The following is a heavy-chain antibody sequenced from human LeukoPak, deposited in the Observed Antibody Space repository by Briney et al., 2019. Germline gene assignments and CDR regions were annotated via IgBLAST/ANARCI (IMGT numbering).Heavy chain of an antibody. D-gene: IGHD4-11*01. CDR1: GYTLTELS. CDR2: FDPEDGET. V-gene: IGHV1-24*01. CDR3: ARDVDDYSNSLRFDY. J-gene: IGHJ4*02. Sequence: ASVKVSCKVSGYTLTELSMHWVRQAPGKGLEWMGRFDPEDGETIYAQKFQGRVTMTADTSTDTVYMELSSLRSEDTAVYYCARDVDDYSNSLRFDYWGQGTLVTVSS.